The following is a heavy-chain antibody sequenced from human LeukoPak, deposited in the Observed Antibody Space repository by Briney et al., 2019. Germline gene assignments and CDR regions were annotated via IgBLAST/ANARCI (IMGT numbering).Heavy chain of an antibody. CDR1: GFTFSSHW. J-gene: IGHJ4*02. CDR3: ARSGNSWSYFDY. Sequence: GGSLRLSCAASGFTFSSHWMHWVRQAPGKGLVWVSHITSDGGTTNYADSVKGRFTISRDNAQNTLYLQMNSLRAEDTAVYYCARSGNSWSYFDYWGQGTLVTVSS. V-gene: IGHV3-74*01. CDR2: ITSDGGTT. D-gene: IGHD6-13*01.